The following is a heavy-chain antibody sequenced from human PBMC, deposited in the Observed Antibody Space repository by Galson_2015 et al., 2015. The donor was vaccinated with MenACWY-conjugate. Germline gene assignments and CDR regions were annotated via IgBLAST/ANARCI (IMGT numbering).Heavy chain of an antibody. CDR3: AGDRSNDDYWSGFPGYYFDH. J-gene: IGHJ4*02. CDR2: VSYSGKA. CDR1: VGSITTSRYH. V-gene: IGHV4-39*07. Sequence: SETLSLTCAVSVGSITTSRYHWAWLLQTPGTGLEWLGTVSYSGKAYYNPSLTRRVSISIDTSKRQFSLRLISMTAADTAVYYCAGDRSNDDYWSGFPGYYFDHWGQGNLATVSS. D-gene: IGHD3-3*01.